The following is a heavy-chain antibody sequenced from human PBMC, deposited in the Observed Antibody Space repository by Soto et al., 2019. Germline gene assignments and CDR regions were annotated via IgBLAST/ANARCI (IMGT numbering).Heavy chain of an antibody. D-gene: IGHD3-16*02. V-gene: IGHV4-31*03. CDR3: ARAYVWGSYQNWFDP. Sequence: PSETLSLTCTVSGGSISSGGYYWSWIRQHPGKGLEWIGYIYYSGSTFYNPSLKSRVTISVDTSKNQFSLKLSPVTAADTAVYYCARAYVWGSYQNWFDPWGQGTLVTVSS. CDR2: IYYSGST. J-gene: IGHJ5*02. CDR1: GGSISSGGYY.